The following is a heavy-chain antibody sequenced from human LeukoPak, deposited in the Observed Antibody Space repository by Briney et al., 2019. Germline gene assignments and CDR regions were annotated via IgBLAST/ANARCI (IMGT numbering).Heavy chain of an antibody. V-gene: IGHV1-69*05. Sequence: ASVKVSCKASGGTFSSYAISWVRQAPGQGLEWMGGITPIFGTANYAQKFQGRVTITTDESTSTAYMELSSLRSEDTAVYYCARGGGLVTLGSGNNGEFDYWGQGTLVTVSS. CDR2: ITPIFGTA. J-gene: IGHJ4*02. D-gene: IGHD4-23*01. CDR1: GGTFSSYA. CDR3: ARGGGLVTLGSGNNGEFDY.